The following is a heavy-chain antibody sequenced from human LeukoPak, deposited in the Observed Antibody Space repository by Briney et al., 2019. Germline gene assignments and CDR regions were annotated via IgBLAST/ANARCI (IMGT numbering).Heavy chain of an antibody. V-gene: IGHV1-69*05. CDR1: GGTFSSYA. D-gene: IGHD6-13*01. Sequence: SVKVSCKXSGGTFSSYAISWVRQAPGQGLEWMGGIIPIFGTANYSQKFQGRVTITTDESTSTAYMELSSLRSEDTAVYYCAREGAGYSSSWYEGDWGQGTLVTVSS. J-gene: IGHJ4*02. CDR3: AREGAGYSSSWYEGD. CDR2: IIPIFGTA.